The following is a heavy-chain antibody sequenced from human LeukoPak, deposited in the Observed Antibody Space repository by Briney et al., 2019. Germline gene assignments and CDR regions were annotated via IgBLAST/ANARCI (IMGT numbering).Heavy chain of an antibody. J-gene: IGHJ4*02. CDR2: INHSGST. V-gene: IGHV4-34*01. D-gene: IGHD3-10*01. CDR3: ARGLGVYYYGSGGYYRTLYYFDY. Sequence: PSETLSLTCAVYGGSFSGYYWSWIRQPPGKGLEWIGEINHSGSTNYNPSLKSRVTISVDTSKNQFSLKLSSVTAADTAVYYCARGLGVYYYGSGGYYRTLYYFDYWGQGTLVTVSS. CDR1: GGSFSGYY.